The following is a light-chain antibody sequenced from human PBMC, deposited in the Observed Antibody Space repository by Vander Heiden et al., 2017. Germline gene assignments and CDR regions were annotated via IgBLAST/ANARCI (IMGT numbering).Light chain of an antibody. Sequence: QSVLTQPPSVSWAPGQRFPISCIGNTSNIRAGYDVQWYQQIPGTAPKFLIYGNNKRPSGVPARFSGSKSDTSASLAITGLQAGDEADYYCQSYDSRLSAWVFGGGTKLTVL. J-gene: IGLJ2*01. CDR2: GNN. V-gene: IGLV1-40*01. CDR3: QSYDSRLSAWV. CDR1: TSNIRAGYD.